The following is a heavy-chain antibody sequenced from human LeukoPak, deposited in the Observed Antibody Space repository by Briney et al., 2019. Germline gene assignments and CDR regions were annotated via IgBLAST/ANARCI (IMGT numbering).Heavy chain of an antibody. CDR3: AKAAYGDYVNWFDP. D-gene: IGHD4-17*01. J-gene: IGHJ5*02. Sequence: GGSLRLSCAASGFTVSSNSMTWVRQAPGKGLEWVSSIAASSGSTYYADSVKGRFTISRDNSKNTLYLQMNSLRAEDTALYYCAKAAYGDYVNWFDPWGQGTLVTVSS. V-gene: IGHV3-23*01. CDR1: GFTVSSNS. CDR2: IAASSGST.